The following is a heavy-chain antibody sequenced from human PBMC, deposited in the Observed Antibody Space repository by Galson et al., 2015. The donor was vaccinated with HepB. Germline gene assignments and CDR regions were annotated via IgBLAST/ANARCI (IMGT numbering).Heavy chain of an antibody. D-gene: IGHD3-22*01. J-gene: IGHJ4*02. V-gene: IGHV1-18*01. CDR1: GYTFSSYG. CDR3: ARNYYDSRGYSLIGPFDY. CDR2: ISAYNGNT. Sequence: SVKVSCKASGYTFSSYGISWVRQAPGQGLEWMGWISAYNGNTNYAQKLQGRAIMTSDTSTSTAYMELRSLKSDDTAVYYCARNYYDSRGYSLIGPFDYWGQGTLVTVSS.